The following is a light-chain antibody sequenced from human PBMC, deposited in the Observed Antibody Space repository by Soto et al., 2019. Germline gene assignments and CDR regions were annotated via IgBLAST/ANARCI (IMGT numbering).Light chain of an antibody. CDR3: QTWATGIEV. CDR1: RGHSNYA. J-gene: IGLJ2*01. V-gene: IGLV4-69*01. Sequence: QPVLTQSPSASADLGASVKLTCTLSRGHSNYAIAWYQQQPEKGPRFLMKLYSDGSHTKGDGIPDRFSGFSSGAERYLTISSLQSEDEADYYCQTWATGIEVFGGGTKLTVL. CDR2: LYSDGSH.